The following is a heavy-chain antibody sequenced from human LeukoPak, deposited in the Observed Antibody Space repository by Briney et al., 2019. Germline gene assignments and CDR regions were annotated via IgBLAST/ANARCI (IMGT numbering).Heavy chain of an antibody. CDR1: GDSIRGYY. CDR3: ARAPSGGRFDY. D-gene: IGHD4-23*01. V-gene: IGHV4-59*01. CDR2: IYYSGST. J-gene: IGHJ4*02. Sequence: SETLSLTCTVSGDSIRGYYWSWIRQPPGKGLEWIGYIYYSGSTNYNPSLKSRVTISVDTSKNQFSLKLSSVTAADTAVYYCARAPSGGRFDYWGQGTLVTVSS.